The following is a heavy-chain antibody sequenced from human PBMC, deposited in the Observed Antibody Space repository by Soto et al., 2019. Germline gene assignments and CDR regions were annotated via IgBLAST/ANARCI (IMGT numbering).Heavy chain of an antibody. CDR2: ISGSGGST. CDR1: GFTFSSYA. V-gene: IGHV3-23*01. CDR3: AKDFVLIEYSSSLSDH. Sequence: GGSLRLSCAASGFTFSSYAMSWVRQAPGKGLEWVSAISGSGGSTYYADSVKGRFTISRDNSKNTLYLQMNSLRAEDTAVYYCAKDFVLIEYSSSLSDHWGQGTLVTVSS. D-gene: IGHD6-6*01. J-gene: IGHJ4*02.